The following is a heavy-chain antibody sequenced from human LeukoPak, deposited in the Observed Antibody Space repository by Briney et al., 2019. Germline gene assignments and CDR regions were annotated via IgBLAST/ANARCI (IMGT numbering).Heavy chain of an antibody. CDR3: ASSRWIQLWLTIWFDP. CDR2: ISYDGSNK. J-gene: IGHJ5*02. V-gene: IGHV3-30*04. D-gene: IGHD5-18*01. Sequence: SCKASGYTFTGYYMHWVRQAPGKGLEWVAVISYDGSNKYYADSVKGRFTISRDNSKNTLYLQMNSLRAEDTAVYYCASSRWIQLWLTIWFDPWGQGTLVTVSS. CDR1: GYTFTGYY.